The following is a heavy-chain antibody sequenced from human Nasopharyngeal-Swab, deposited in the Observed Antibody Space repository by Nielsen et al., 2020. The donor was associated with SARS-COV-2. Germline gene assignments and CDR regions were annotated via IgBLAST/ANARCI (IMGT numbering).Heavy chain of an antibody. J-gene: IGHJ4*02. CDR2: ITLDGGT. CDR3: ARGSRAARLGL. D-gene: IGHD6-6*01. Sequence: SETLSLTCTVSGGSISSSSYYWGWIRRPPGKGLEWIGEITLDGGTFYNPSLKGRVTMSLDTSENQFSLKLTSATAADTATYYCARGSRAARLGLWGQGTLVTVSS. CDR1: GGSISSSSYY. V-gene: IGHV4-39*07.